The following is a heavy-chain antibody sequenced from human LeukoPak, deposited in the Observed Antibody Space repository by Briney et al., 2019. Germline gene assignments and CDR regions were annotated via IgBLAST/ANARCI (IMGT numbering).Heavy chain of an antibody. CDR2: INPSSGDT. CDR3: AKNPYEYYFDY. J-gene: IGHJ4*02. Sequence: ASVKVSSKASGYPLTGYYMHWVRLAPGQGREWMGWINPSSGDTNYAQKFQGRVTMTRDTSISTAYMELSRLRSDDTAVYYCAKNPYEYYFDYWGQGTLVTVSS. V-gene: IGHV1-2*02. CDR1: GYPLTGYY. D-gene: IGHD5-12*01.